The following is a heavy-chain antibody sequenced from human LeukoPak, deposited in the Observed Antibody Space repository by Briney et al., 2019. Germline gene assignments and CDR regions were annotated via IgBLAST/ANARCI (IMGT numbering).Heavy chain of an antibody. V-gene: IGHV3-48*03. Sequence: GGSLRLSCAASGFTFNSYEMNWVRHAPGKGLEWVSYISSSGSTIYYADSVKGRSTISRDNAKNALYLQMNSLRAEDPAVYYCARVGGYYYYGMDVWGQGTTVTVSS. D-gene: IGHD2-15*01. J-gene: IGHJ6*02. CDR3: ARVGGYYYYGMDV. CDR1: GFTFNSYE. CDR2: ISSSGSTI.